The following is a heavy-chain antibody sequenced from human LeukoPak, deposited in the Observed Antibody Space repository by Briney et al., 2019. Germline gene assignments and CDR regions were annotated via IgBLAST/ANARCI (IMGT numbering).Heavy chain of an antibody. V-gene: IGHV4-34*01. CDR1: GGSFSGYY. D-gene: IGHD5-18*01. Sequence: SETLSLTCAVYGGSFSGYYWSWIRQPPGRGLEWIGEVNHSGSTDYNPSLKSRVTISVDTSKNQFSLKLSSVTAADTALYYCARGLDDTTILTLFDYWGQGTLVTVSS. J-gene: IGHJ4*02. CDR2: VNHSGST. CDR3: ARGLDDTTILTLFDY.